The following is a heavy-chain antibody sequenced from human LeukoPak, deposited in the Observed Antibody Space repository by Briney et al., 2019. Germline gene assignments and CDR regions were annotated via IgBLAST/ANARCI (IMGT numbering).Heavy chain of an antibody. J-gene: IGHJ4*02. D-gene: IGHD1/OR15-1a*01. V-gene: IGHV3-30-3*01. Sequence: GGSLRLSCAATGFAFSRYYMSWIRQAPGKGVEWVAVISYDGSNKYYADSVKGRFTISRDNSKNTLYLQMNSLRAEDTAVYYCAMGALWLEHGSFDYWGQGTLVTVSS. CDR3: AMGALWLEHGSFDY. CDR1: GFAFSRYY. CDR2: ISYDGSNK.